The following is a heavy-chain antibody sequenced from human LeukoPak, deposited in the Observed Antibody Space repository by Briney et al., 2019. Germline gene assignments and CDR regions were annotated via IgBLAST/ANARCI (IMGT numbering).Heavy chain of an antibody. J-gene: IGHJ5*02. CDR3: ARLFFVIDT. D-gene: IGHD3-3*01. CDR2: VHYSGST. Sequence: SETLSLTCTVSGASISNSAYYWLWVRQPPGEGLECIGTVHYSGSTFYNPSLKSPVNISVDTSKNQFSLQLSSVTAADTAVYYCARLFFVIDTWGQGTLVTVSS. V-gene: IGHV4-39*01. CDR1: GASISNSAYY.